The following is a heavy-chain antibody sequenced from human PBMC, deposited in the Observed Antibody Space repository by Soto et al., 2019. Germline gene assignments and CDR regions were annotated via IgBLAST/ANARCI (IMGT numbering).Heavy chain of an antibody. D-gene: IGHD6-13*01. CDR1: GFTFSSYA. V-gene: IGHV3-23*01. J-gene: IGHJ1*01. CDR3: ANLFESSTRD. Sequence: EVQLLESGGGLIHPGGSLRLSCVASGFTFSSYAMTWVRQAPGKGLEWLSSISDRGGSTYYADSVRGRFTISRDNSWNTLFLQMNSLRAEDTAVYYCANLFESSTRDWGQGTLVTVSS. CDR2: ISDRGGST.